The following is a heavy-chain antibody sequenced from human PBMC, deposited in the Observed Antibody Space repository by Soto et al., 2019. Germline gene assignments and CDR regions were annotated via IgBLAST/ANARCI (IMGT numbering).Heavy chain of an antibody. D-gene: IGHD2-2*01. J-gene: IGHJ6*03. Sequence: QVQLVQSGAEVKKPGASVKVSCKASGYTFTSYDINWVRQATGQGLEWMGWMNPNSGNTGYAQKFQCRVTMTRNTSISTAYMELSSLRSEDTAVYYCARGSDCSSTSCYGDYYYYMDVWGKGTTVTVSS. CDR1: GYTFTSYD. CDR2: MNPNSGNT. CDR3: ARGSDCSSTSCYGDYYYYMDV. V-gene: IGHV1-8*01.